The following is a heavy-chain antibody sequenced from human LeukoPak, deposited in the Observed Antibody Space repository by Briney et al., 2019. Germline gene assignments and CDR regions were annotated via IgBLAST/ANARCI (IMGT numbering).Heavy chain of an antibody. V-gene: IGHV1-18*01. Sequence: ASVKVSCKASGYTFTSYGISWVRQAPGQGLEWMGSISAYNGHTKYAQKFQGRVIMTTDTSTSTAYMELRSLRSDDTAVYYCARDQYDYVWGSYRPYFDYWGQGTPVTVSS. CDR1: GYTFTSYG. CDR3: ARDQYDYVWGSYRPYFDY. J-gene: IGHJ4*02. CDR2: ISAYNGHT. D-gene: IGHD3-16*02.